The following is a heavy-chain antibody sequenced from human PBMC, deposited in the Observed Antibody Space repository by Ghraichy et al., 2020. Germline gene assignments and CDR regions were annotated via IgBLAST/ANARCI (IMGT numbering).Heavy chain of an antibody. V-gene: IGHV3-23*01. CDR3: SKDADPNARGLYYQHGMDV. CDR2: ISCSGGST. J-gene: IGHJ6*02. Sequence: GGSLRLSCAASRFTFSSYAMSWVRQAPGRGLEWVSTISCSGGSTYYADSVKGRFTISRDNSKNTLYLQMNSLRAEDTAVYYCSKDADPNARGLYYQHGMDVWGQGTTVTVSS. CDR1: RFTFSSYA. D-gene: IGHD3-16*01.